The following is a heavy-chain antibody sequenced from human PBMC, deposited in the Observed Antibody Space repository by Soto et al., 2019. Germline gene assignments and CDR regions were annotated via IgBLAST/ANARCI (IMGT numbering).Heavy chain of an antibody. V-gene: IGHV3-49*03. CDR2: IRSKAYGGTT. CDR1: GFTFGDYA. CDR3: TRFSVVTATTFDY. Sequence: SLRLSCTASGFTFGDYAMSWFRQAPGKGLEWVGFIRSKAYGGTTEYAASVKGRFTISRDDSKSIAYLQMNSLKTEDTAVYYCTRFSVVTATTFDYWGQGTLVTVSS. J-gene: IGHJ4*02. D-gene: IGHD2-21*02.